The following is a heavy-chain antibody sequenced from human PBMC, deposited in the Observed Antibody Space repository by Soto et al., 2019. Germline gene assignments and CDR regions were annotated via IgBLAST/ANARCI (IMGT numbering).Heavy chain of an antibody. CDR2: IYYSGRT. V-gene: IGHV4-59*01. D-gene: IGHD2-2*02. CDR1: GGSISSYY. CDR3: ARGYCSSTSCYIWDNWFDP. J-gene: IGHJ5*02. Sequence: ETLSLTCTVSGGSISSYYWSWIRQPPGKGLEWIGYIYYSGRTNYNPSLKSRVTISVDTSKNQFSLKLSSVTAADTAVYYCARGYCSSTSCYIWDNWFDPWGQGTLVTVSS.